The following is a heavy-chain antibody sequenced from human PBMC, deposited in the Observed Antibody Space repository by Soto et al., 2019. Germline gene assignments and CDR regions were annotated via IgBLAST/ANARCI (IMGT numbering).Heavy chain of an antibody. CDR1: GYTFTSYA. Sequence: QVQLVQSGAEVKKPGASVKVSCKASGYTFTSYAMHWVRQAPGQRLEWMGWINAGNGNTKYLQKFQGRVTITRDTSASTAYMELSSLRSEDTAVYYCARGWDSYGLVVYFDYWGQGTLVTVSS. CDR2: INAGNGNT. CDR3: ARGWDSYGLVVYFDY. J-gene: IGHJ4*02. D-gene: IGHD5-18*01. V-gene: IGHV1-3*01.